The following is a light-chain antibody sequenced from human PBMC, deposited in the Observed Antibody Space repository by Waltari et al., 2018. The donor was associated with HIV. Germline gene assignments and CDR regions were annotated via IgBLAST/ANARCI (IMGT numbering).Light chain of an antibody. CDR1: QSLLHSNGYNY. J-gene: IGKJ1*01. CDR3: MQALQTPRA. V-gene: IGKV2-28*01. CDR2: LGS. Sequence: SISCRSSQSLLHSNGYNYLDWYLQKPGQSPQLLIYLGSNRASGVPDRFSGSGSGTDFTLKISRVEAEDVGVYYCMQALQTPRAFGQGTKVEIK.